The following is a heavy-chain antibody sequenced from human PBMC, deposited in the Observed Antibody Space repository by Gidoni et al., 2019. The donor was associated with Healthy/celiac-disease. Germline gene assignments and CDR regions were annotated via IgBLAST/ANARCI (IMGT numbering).Heavy chain of an antibody. D-gene: IGHD2-2*01. Sequence: EVQLLESGGGLVQPGGSLRLSCAASGFTFSSYAMSWVRQAPGKGLEWVSAISGSGGSTYYADSVKGRFTISRDNSKNTLYLQMNSLRAEDTAVYYCAKKIGGSTSSKEGPTAVDYWGQGTLVTVSS. CDR1: GFTFSSYA. CDR2: ISGSGGST. CDR3: AKKIGGSTSSKEGPTAVDY. J-gene: IGHJ4*02. V-gene: IGHV3-23*01.